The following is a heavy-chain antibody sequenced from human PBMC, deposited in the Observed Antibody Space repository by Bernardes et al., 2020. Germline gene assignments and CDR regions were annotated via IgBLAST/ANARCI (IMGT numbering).Heavy chain of an antibody. CDR1: GGSFSGYY. J-gene: IGHJ5*02. Sequence: SETLSLTCAVYGGSFSGYYWSWIRQPPGKGLEWIGEINHSGSTHYNPSLKSRVTISVDTSKNQFSLKLSSVTAADTAVYYCARGMVATWWFDPWGQGTLVTGSS. D-gene: IGHD5-12*01. V-gene: IGHV4-34*01. CDR3: ARGMVATWWFDP. CDR2: INHSGST.